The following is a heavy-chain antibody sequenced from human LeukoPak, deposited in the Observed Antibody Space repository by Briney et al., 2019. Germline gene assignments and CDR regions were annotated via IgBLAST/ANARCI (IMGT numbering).Heavy chain of an antibody. V-gene: IGHV4-34*01. Sequence: SETLSLTCAVYGGSFTGHHWNWIRQSAGKGLEWIGEVNHRGTTNYNPSLKSRVTISVDTSKNQFFLKLTSVSAAHTAVYYCARDPTTVVTLPYYFDFWGQGTLVTVSS. J-gene: IGHJ4*02. CDR2: VNHRGTT. CDR1: GGSFTGHH. D-gene: IGHD4-23*01. CDR3: ARDPTTVVTLPYYFDF.